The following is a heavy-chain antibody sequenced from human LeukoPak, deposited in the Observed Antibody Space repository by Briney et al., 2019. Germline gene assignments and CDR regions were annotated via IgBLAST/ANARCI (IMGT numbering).Heavy chain of an antibody. D-gene: IGHD3-22*01. CDR3: ARERWQQYYYDSSGPDEGAFDI. V-gene: IGHV1-2*02. Sequence: RASVKVSCKASGYTFTGYYMHWVRQAPGQGLEWMGWINPNSGGTNYAQKFQGRVTMTRDTSISTAYMELSRLRSDDTAVYYCARERWQQYYYDSSGPDEGAFDIWGQGTMVTVSS. J-gene: IGHJ3*02. CDR1: GYTFTGYY. CDR2: INPNSGGT.